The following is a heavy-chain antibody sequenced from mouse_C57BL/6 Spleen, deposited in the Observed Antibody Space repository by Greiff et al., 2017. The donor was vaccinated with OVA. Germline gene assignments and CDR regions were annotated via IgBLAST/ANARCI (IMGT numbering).Heavy chain of an antibody. V-gene: IGHV1-80*01. CDR3: AREAYYGNYADY. D-gene: IGHD2-10*01. Sequence: LKESGASVKISCKASGYVFSSYWMNWVKQRPGKGLEWIGQIYPGDGDTNYNGKFKGKATLTADKSSSTAYMQLSSLTSEDSAVYFCAREAYYGNYADYWGQGTTLTVSS. J-gene: IGHJ2*01. CDR1: GYVFSSYW. CDR2: IYPGDGDT.